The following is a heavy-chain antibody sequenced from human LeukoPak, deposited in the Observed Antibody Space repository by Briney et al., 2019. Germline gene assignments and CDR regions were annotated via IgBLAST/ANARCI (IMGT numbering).Heavy chain of an antibody. Sequence: ASVKVSCKASGYTFTGYYMHWVRQAPGQGLEWMGWINPNSGGTNYAQKFQGRVTMTRDTSISTAYMELSRLGSDDTAVYYCARGGRLRFYYYYMDVWGKGTTVTISS. CDR3: ARGGRLRFYYYYMDV. CDR2: INPNSGGT. J-gene: IGHJ6*03. D-gene: IGHD3-3*01. V-gene: IGHV1-2*02. CDR1: GYTFTGYY.